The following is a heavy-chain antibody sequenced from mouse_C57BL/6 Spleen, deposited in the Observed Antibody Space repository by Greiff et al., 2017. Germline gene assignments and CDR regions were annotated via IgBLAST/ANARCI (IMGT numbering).Heavy chain of an antibody. V-gene: IGHV1-63*01. Sequence: VKLMESGAELVRPGTSVKMSCKASGYTFTNYWIGWAKQRPGHGLEWIGDIYPGGGYTNYNEKFKGKATLTADKSSSTAYMQFSSLTSEDSAIYYWARGGYYYGSYYYAMDYWGQGTSVAVSS. CDR2: IYPGGGYT. D-gene: IGHD1-1*01. CDR1: GYTFTNYW. CDR3: ARGGYYYGSYYYAMDY. J-gene: IGHJ4*01.